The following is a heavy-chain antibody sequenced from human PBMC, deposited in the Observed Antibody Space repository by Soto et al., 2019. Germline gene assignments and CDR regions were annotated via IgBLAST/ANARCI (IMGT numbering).Heavy chain of an antibody. J-gene: IGHJ4*02. CDR3: VSWMSAHFDY. CDR2: ISRDEDNT. D-gene: IGHD2-2*03. Sequence: GGSLRLSCAAPKFTFGGLGLSWVRQSPGRGLEWVSTISRDEDNTHYADSVNGRFTISKDRSTNTLHLHMASLRVEDTAIYYCVSWMSAHFDYWGQGTLVTV. V-gene: IGHV3-23*01. CDR1: KFTFGGLG.